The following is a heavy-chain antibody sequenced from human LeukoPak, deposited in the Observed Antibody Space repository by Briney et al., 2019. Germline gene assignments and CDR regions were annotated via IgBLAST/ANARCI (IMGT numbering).Heavy chain of an antibody. Sequence: SETLSLTCTVSGGSISSGGYYWSWIRQPAGKGLEWIGRIYTSGSTNYNPSLKSRVTISVDTSKNQFSLKLSSVTAADTAVYYCARDWVAWGDPVNYWGQGTLVTVSS. CDR1: GGSISSGGYY. CDR2: IYTSGST. J-gene: IGHJ4*02. CDR3: ARDWVAWGDPVNY. D-gene: IGHD2-21*02. V-gene: IGHV4-61*02.